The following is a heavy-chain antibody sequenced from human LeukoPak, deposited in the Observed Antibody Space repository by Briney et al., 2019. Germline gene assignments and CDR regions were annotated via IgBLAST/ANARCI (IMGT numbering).Heavy chain of an antibody. CDR1: GITFSDYY. Sequence: KPGGSLRLSCAASGITFSDYYMSWIRQAPGKGLEWLSYISKSGDTIYYADSVRGRFTISRDNARNSLYLQMNSLTVADTATYYCVITAGSTTATDHWGQGALVTVSS. CDR3: VITAGSTTATDH. V-gene: IGHV3-11*04. D-gene: IGHD1-14*01. CDR2: ISKSGDTI. J-gene: IGHJ5*02.